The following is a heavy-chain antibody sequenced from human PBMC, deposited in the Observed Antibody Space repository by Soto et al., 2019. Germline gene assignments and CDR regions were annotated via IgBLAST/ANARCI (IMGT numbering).Heavy chain of an antibody. CDR2: ISGSGGST. CDR1: GFTFSSYA. D-gene: IGHD6-19*01. Sequence: EVQLLESGGGLVQPGGSLRLSCAASGFTFSSYAMSWVRQAPGKGLEWVSAISGSGGSTYYADSVKGRFTISRDNSKNTLYLQMNSLRAEDTDVYYCAKGDSSGWIFYYWGQGTLVTVSS. J-gene: IGHJ4*02. CDR3: AKGDSSGWIFYY. V-gene: IGHV3-23*01.